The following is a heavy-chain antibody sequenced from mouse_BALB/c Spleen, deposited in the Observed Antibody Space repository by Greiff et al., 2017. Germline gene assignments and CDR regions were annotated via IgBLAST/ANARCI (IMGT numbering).Heavy chain of an antibody. CDR1: GYTFTSYW. J-gene: IGHJ1*01. D-gene: IGHD2-14*01. CDR2: INPSNGRT. CDR3: ARGYDVNWYFDV. Sequence: QVQLQQPGAELVKPGASVKLSCKASGYTFTSYWMHWVKQRPGQGLEWIGEINPSNGRTNYNEKFKSKATLTVDKSSSTAYMQLSSLTSEDSAVYYCARGYDVNWYFDVWGAGTTVTVSS. V-gene: IGHV1S81*02.